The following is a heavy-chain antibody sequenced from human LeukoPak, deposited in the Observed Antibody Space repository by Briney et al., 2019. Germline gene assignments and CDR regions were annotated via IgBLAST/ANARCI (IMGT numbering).Heavy chain of an antibody. CDR2: IYPRDGST. Sequence: VASVKVSCKASGGTFSSYAISWVRQAPGQGLEWMGMIYPRDGSTSYAQKFQGRVTVTRDTSTSTVHMELSGLRSEDTAVYYCARDQEAFDYWGQGTLVTVSS. CDR3: ARDQEAFDY. J-gene: IGHJ4*02. CDR1: GGTFSSYA. V-gene: IGHV1-46*01.